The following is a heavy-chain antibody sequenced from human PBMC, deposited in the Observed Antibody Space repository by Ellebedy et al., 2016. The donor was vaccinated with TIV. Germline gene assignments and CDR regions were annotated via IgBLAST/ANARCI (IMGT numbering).Heavy chain of an antibody. V-gene: IGHV3-33*08. Sequence: PGGSLRLSCAATGFTLSSYWMNRVRQAPGKGLEWVAVIWYDASREWYADSVKGRFTISRDNSRNTAYLQMNSLRVEDTAGYYCARDYGGTSPFDSWGQGTLVTVSS. D-gene: IGHD4/OR15-4a*01. CDR3: ARDYGGTSPFDS. J-gene: IGHJ4*02. CDR2: IWYDASRE. CDR1: GFTLSSYW.